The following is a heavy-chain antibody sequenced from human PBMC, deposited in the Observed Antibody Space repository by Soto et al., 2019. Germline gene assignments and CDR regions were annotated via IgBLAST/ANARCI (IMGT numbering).Heavy chain of an antibody. CDR3: ARNPATTGDFDY. CDR1: GYTFATYD. Sequence: QVQLVQSGAEVKKPGASVKVSCKASGYTFATYDINWVRQATGQGLEWMGWMNPSSGNTGYAQKFQGRVTMTRDTSIRTACMELSSLTSEDTAVYYCARNPATTGDFDYWGQGTLVTVSS. V-gene: IGHV1-8*01. D-gene: IGHD1-1*01. J-gene: IGHJ4*02. CDR2: MNPSSGNT.